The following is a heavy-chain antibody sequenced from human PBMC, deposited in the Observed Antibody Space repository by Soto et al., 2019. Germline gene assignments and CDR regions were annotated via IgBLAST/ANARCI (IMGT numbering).Heavy chain of an antibody. Sequence: ASGKVCCKASGYTFPGPYMHWVQQAPGQGFEWMGRIRPRSGGTNYAPKFQGRVTMTWDTSLNTAYMDLSSLISEDTAVYYCARPPGYISDWYYFDLWGEGPLVPVSS. D-gene: IGHD3-9*01. CDR1: GYTFPGPY. V-gene: IGHV1-2*02. CDR3: ARPPGYISDWYYFDL. J-gene: IGHJ4*02. CDR2: IRPRSGGT.